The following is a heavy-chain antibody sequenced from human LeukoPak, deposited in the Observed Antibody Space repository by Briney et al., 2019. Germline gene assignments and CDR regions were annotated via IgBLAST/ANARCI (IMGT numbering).Heavy chain of an antibody. V-gene: IGHV3-53*01. CDR3: ARADVRLGNLDY. CDR1: GFTVSSNY. Sequence: GGSLRLPCAASGFTVSSNYMSWVRQAPGKGLEWVSFIYSGGSTYYADSVKGRFTISRDNSKNTLYLQMNSLRAEDTDVYYCARADVRLGNLDYWGQGTLVTVSS. CDR2: IYSGGST. J-gene: IGHJ4*02. D-gene: IGHD1-14*01.